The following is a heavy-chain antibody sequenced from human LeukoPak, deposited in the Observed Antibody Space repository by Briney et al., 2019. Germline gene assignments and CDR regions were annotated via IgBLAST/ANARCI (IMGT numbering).Heavy chain of an antibody. J-gene: IGHJ4*02. V-gene: IGHV3-30*18. CDR2: ISYDGSNK. D-gene: IGHD3-10*01. CDR3: AKDPGGWFGELLYIFDY. Sequence: GGSLRLSCAASGFTFSSYGMHWVRQAPGKGLEWVAVISYDGSNKYYADSVKGRFTISRDNSKNTLYLQMNSLRAEDTAVYYCAKDPGGWFGELLYIFDYWGQGTLVTVSS. CDR1: GFTFSSYG.